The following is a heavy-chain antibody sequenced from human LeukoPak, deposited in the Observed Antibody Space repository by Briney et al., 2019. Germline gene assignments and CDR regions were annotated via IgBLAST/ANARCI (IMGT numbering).Heavy chain of an antibody. Sequence: ASVKVSCKASGYTFTSYYMHWVRQAPGQGLEWMGIINPSGGSTSYAQKFQGRVTMTRDMSTSTAYMELSSLRSEDTAVYYCASSCTNGVCPDWGQGTLVTVSS. J-gene: IGHJ4*02. CDR1: GYTFTSYY. CDR2: INPSGGST. V-gene: IGHV1-46*01. D-gene: IGHD2-8*01. CDR3: ASSCTNGVCPD.